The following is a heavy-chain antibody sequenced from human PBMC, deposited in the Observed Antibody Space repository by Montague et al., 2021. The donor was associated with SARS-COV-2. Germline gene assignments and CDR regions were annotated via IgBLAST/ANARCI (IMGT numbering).Heavy chain of an antibody. CDR3: ATRTRYPQNDFGF. D-gene: IGHD1-14*01. J-gene: IGHJ4*02. V-gene: IGHV4-39*01. CDR2: IYDGGST. Sequence: SETLSLTCTVSGDSIRNSEYSWVWVRQPPGNGLEWIGNIYDGGSTFYNPSLESRVTIFVDTSKNQFSLKLSSVTAADTAVYYCATRTRYPQNDFGFWGQGTLVTVSS. CDR1: GDSIRNSEYS.